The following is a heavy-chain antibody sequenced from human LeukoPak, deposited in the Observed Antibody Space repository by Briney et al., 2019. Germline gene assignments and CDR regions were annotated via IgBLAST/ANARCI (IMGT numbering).Heavy chain of an antibody. Sequence: AASVKVSCKASGYTFTSYDINWVRQATGQGLEWMGWMNPNSGNTGYAQKFQGRVTMTRNTSISTAYMELSSLRSEDTAVYYCARARLMRYSYGYVQSYYYYYGMDVWGQGTTVTVSS. CDR1: GYTFTSYD. D-gene: IGHD5-18*01. CDR3: ARARLMRYSYGYVQSYYYYYGMDV. V-gene: IGHV1-8*01. CDR2: MNPNSGNT. J-gene: IGHJ6*02.